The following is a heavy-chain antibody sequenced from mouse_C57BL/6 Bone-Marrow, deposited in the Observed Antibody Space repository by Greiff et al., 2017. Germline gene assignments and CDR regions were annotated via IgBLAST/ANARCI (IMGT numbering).Heavy chain of an antibody. CDR2: IDPSDSYT. D-gene: IGHD1-1*01. J-gene: IGHJ1*03. Sequence: VPLQQPGAELVMPGASVKLSCKASGYTFTSYWMHWVKQRPGQGLEWIGEIDPSDSYTNYNQKFKGKSTLTVDKSSSTAYMQLSSLTSEDSAVYYCARGDYYGSSYRYFDVWGTGTTVTVSS. V-gene: IGHV1-69*01. CDR1: GYTFTSYW. CDR3: ARGDYYGSSYRYFDV.